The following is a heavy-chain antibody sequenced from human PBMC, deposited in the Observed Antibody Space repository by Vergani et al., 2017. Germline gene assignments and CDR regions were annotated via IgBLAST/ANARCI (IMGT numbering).Heavy chain of an antibody. CDR1: GFTFSSYA. D-gene: IGHD4-23*01. Sequence: VQLVESGGGVVQPGRSLRLSCAASGFTFSSYAMHWVRQAPGKGLVWVSRINSDGSSTSYADSVKGRFTISRDNSKNTQHLQMNSLRADDTAVYCCKKDMYGGSQYGGNPRFTYFDYWGQGTLVTVSS. V-gene: IGHV3-74*02. CDR3: KKDMYGGSQYGGNPRFTYFDY. J-gene: IGHJ4*02. CDR2: INSDGSST.